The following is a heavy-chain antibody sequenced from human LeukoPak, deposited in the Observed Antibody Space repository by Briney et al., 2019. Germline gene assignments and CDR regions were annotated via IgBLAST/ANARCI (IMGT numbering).Heavy chain of an antibody. CDR2: IYHSGST. CDR1: GGSFSGYY. Sequence: PSETLSLTCAVYGGSFSGYYWSWIRQPPGKGLEWIGEIYHSGSTNYNPSLKSRVTISVDTSKNQFSLKLSSVTAADTAVYYCARYGDYAQIDYWGQGTLVTVSS. CDR3: ARYGDYAQIDY. D-gene: IGHD4-17*01. V-gene: IGHV4-34*01. J-gene: IGHJ4*02.